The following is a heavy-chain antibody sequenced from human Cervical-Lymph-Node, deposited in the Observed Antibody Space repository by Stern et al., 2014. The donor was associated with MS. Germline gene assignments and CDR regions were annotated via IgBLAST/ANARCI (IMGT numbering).Heavy chain of an antibody. D-gene: IGHD3-10*01. CDR1: GPPPTDFF. CDR2: FDPEDGET. V-gene: IGHV1-24*01. Sequence: QVQLVQSGAEVKKPGASVKVSCKVSGPPPTDFFMHWVRQPPGKGLEWIGGFDPEDGETIYAQKFQGRVTMTEDTSTDTAYMELSSLRSDDTAVYYCATDYNYWGQGTLVTVSS. CDR3: ATDYNY. J-gene: IGHJ4*02.